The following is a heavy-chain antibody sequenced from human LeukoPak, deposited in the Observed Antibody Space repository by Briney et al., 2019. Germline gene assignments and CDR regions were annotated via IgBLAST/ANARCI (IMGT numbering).Heavy chain of an antibody. CDR1: GGSISSYY. CDR3: ARGGGDYYYYYGMDV. D-gene: IGHD2-21*02. Sequence: SETLPLTCTVSGGSISSYYWSWIRQPPGKGLEWIGYIYYSGSTNYNPSLKSRVTISVDTSKNQFSLKLSSVTAADTAVYYCARGGGDYYYYYGMDVWGQGTTVTVSS. J-gene: IGHJ6*02. CDR2: IYYSGST. V-gene: IGHV4-59*01.